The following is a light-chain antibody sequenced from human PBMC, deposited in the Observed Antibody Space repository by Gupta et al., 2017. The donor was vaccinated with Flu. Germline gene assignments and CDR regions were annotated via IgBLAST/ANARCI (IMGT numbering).Light chain of an antibody. Sequence: DIVMTQSPDPWPCLRGEGPPSNCRSSQSVLYSSNNKNYLAWYQQKPGQPPKVLIYWASIRESGVPDRFSGSGSGTDFTLTISSLQAEDVAVYFCQQYYTPPYRFGQGTKVEI. CDR1: QSVLYSSNNKNY. CDR2: WAS. CDR3: QQYYTPPYR. V-gene: IGKV4-1*01. J-gene: IGKJ1*01.